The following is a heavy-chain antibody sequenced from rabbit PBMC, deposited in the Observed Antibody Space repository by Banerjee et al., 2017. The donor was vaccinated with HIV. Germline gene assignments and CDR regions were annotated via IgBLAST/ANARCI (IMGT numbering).Heavy chain of an antibody. Sequence: QEPLKESGGGLVTPGGSVTLTCTASGFSFSSGYDMCWVRQAPGKGLEWIGCIVTGSGSTYYASWAKGRFTITRSTSLNTVTLQLNSLTAADTATYFCARGDSSGGDFNLWGPGTLVTV. V-gene: IGHV1S43*01. CDR3: ARGDSSGGDFNL. CDR2: IVTGSGST. J-gene: IGHJ4*01. CDR1: GFSFSSGYD. D-gene: IGHD4-1*01.